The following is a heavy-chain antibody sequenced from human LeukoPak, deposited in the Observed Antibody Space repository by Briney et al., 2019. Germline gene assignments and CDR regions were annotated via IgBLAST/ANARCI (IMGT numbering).Heavy chain of an antibody. CDR2: IYYSGST. D-gene: IGHD6-13*01. CDR1: GGSISSYY. V-gene: IGHV4-59*01. Sequence: SETLSLTCTVSGGSISSYYWSWIRQPPGKGLEWIGYIYYSGSTNYNPSLKSRVTISVDTSKNQFSLKLSSVTAADTAVYYCARDLAAADKNNWFDPWGQGTLVTVSS. J-gene: IGHJ5*02. CDR3: ARDLAAADKNNWFDP.